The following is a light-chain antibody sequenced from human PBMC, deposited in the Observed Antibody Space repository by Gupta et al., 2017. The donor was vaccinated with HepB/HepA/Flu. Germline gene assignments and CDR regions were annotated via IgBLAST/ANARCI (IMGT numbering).Light chain of an antibody. CDR3: HVWDSSDVV. CDR1: TIGSKS. J-gene: IGLJ2*01. V-gene: IGLV3-21*03. Sequence: SYVLTQPPSVSVAPGKTARITCGGNTIGSKSVHWYQQKSGQAPGLVVYDDSVRPSGIPERFSGSNSGNTATLTISRVEAGDEADYYCHVWDSSDVVFGGGTKLTVL. CDR2: DDS.